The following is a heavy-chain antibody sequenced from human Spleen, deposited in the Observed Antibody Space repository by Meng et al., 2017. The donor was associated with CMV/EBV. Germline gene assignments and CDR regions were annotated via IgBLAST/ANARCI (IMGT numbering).Heavy chain of an antibody. CDR1: GFTFSSYS. Sequence: GGSLRLSCAASGFTFSSYSMNWVRQAPGKGLEWVSSISSSSSYIYYADSVKGRFTISRDNAKNSLYLQMNSLRAEDTAVYYCARDSHDYGDYEGWFDPWGQGTLVTVSS. D-gene: IGHD4-17*01. CDR3: ARDSHDYGDYEGWFDP. V-gene: IGHV3-21*01. J-gene: IGHJ5*02. CDR2: ISSSSSYI.